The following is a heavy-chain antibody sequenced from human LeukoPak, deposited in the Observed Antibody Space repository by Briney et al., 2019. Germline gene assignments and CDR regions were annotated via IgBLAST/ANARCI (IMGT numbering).Heavy chain of an antibody. J-gene: IGHJ4*02. D-gene: IGHD6-6*01. CDR3: AKTREYSSSSPPDY. CDR1: GFTFSSYG. Sequence: RAGGSLRLSCAASGFTFSSYGMSWVRQAPGKGLEWVSAISGSGGSTYYADSVKGRFTISRDNSKNTLYLQMNSLRAEDTAVYYCAKTREYSSSSPPDYWGQGTLVTVSS. CDR2: ISGSGGST. V-gene: IGHV3-23*01.